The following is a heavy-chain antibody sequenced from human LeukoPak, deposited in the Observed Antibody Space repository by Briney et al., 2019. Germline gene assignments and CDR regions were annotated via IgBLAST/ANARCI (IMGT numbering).Heavy chain of an antibody. D-gene: IGHD1-7*01. CDR1: GFTFSSYS. J-gene: IGHJ3*02. CDR3: ARERFGTTVAFDI. CDR2: ISSSTI. Sequence: PGGSLRLSCAASGFTFSSYSMNWVRQAPGKGLEWVSYISSSTIYYADSVKGRFTISRDNAKNSLYLQMNSLRAEDTAVYYCARERFGTTVAFDIWGQGTMVTVSS. V-gene: IGHV3-48*01.